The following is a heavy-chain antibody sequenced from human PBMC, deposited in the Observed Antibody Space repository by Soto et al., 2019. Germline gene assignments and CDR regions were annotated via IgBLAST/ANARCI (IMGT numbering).Heavy chain of an antibody. CDR2: ISYDGSNK. D-gene: IGHD5-18*01. V-gene: IGHV3-30-3*01. CDR3: ERAPGYSYGCPDY. CDR1: GFTFSSYA. Sequence: QVQLVESGGGVVQPGRSLRLSCAASGFTFSSYAMHWVRQAPGKGLEWVAVISYDGSNKYYADSVKGRFTISRDNSKNTLYLQMNSLRAEDTAVYYCERAPGYSYGCPDYWGQGTLVTVSS. J-gene: IGHJ4*02.